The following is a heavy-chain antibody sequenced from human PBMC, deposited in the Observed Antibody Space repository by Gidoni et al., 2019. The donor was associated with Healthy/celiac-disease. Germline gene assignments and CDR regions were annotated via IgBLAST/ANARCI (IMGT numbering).Heavy chain of an antibody. V-gene: IGHV3-30*04. CDR1: GFTFRSYA. J-gene: IGHJ4*02. D-gene: IGHD3-10*01. Sequence: QVQLVESGGGVVQPGRSLRLSCAASGFTFRSYAMPWVRQSPGKGLEWVAVISYDGSNKYYADSVKGRFTISRDNSKNTLYLQMNSLRAEDTAVYYCARELPRFADSFRELSGIFDYWGQGTLVTVSS. CDR3: ARELPRFADSFRELSGIFDY. CDR2: ISYDGSNK.